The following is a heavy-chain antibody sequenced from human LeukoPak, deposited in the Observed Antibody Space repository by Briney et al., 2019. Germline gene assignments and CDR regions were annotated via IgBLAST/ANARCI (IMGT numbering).Heavy chain of an antibody. Sequence: PGGSLRLSCGASGLIFRNHWMTWVRQAPGEGLEWVANINLDGSEKYYVDSVKSRFTISRDNAKNSLHLQIDSLRAEDTAVYYCARSRPYGEDYWGQGTLVTVSS. J-gene: IGHJ4*02. CDR3: ARSRPYGEDY. V-gene: IGHV3-7*04. CDR2: INLDGSEK. D-gene: IGHD4-17*01. CDR1: GLIFRNHW.